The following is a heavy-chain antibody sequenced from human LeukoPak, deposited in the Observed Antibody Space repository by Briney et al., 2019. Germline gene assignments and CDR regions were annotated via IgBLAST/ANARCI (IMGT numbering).Heavy chain of an antibody. Sequence: SGGSLRLSCAASGFTFSSYAMSWVHQAPGKGLEWVSVISGSGGSTYYADSVKGRFTISRDNSKNTLYLQMNSLRAEDTAVYYCAKGSGIAAAGTSLTFDYWGQGTLVTVSS. J-gene: IGHJ4*02. D-gene: IGHD6-13*01. CDR2: ISGSGGST. CDR3: AKGSGIAAAGTSLTFDY. CDR1: GFTFSSYA. V-gene: IGHV3-23*01.